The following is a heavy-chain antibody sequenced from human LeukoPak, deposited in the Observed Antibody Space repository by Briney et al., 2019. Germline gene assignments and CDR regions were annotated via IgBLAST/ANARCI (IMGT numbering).Heavy chain of an antibody. CDR1: GGSISSGSYY. V-gene: IGHV4-61*02. CDR3: ATSAAAGTGYYFDY. CDR2: IYTSGST. J-gene: IGHJ4*02. D-gene: IGHD6-13*01. Sequence: ASETLSLTCPASGGSISSGSYYWSWIRQPAGKGLEWIGRIYTSGSTNYNPSLKSRVTISVDTSKNQFSLKLSSVTAADTAVYYCATSAAAGTGYYFDYWGQGTLVTVSS.